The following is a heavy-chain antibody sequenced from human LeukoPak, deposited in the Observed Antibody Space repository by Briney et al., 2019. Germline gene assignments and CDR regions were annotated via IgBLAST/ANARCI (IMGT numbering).Heavy chain of an antibody. J-gene: IGHJ6*04. CDR2: INPNSGGT. CDR1: GYAFNGYY. CDR3: ASILSYCSSTTCYATGMDV. D-gene: IGHD2-2*01. Sequence: ASVKVSCKASGYAFNGYYMHWVQQAPGQGLEWMGWINPNSGGTNYAQKFQGRVTMTRDTSISTAYMELSRLRSDDTAVYYCASILSYCSSTTCYATGMDVWGKGTTVTVSS. V-gene: IGHV1-2*02.